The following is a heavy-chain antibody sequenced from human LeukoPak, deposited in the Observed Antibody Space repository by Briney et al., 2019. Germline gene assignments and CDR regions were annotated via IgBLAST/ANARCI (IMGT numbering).Heavy chain of an antibody. J-gene: IGHJ4*02. CDR1: GFTFSSYS. V-gene: IGHV3-21*01. Sequence: GGGLRLSCAASGFTFSSYSMNGVSQAPGKGREWVSSISSSSSYIYYADSVKGRFTISRDNAKNSLYLQMNSLRAEDTAVYYCARAYDSSGLDYWGQGTLVTVSA. D-gene: IGHD3-22*01. CDR3: ARAYDSSGLDY. CDR2: ISSSSSYI.